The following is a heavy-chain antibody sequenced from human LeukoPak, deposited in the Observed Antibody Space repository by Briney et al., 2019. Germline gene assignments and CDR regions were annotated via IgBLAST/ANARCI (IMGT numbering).Heavy chain of an antibody. D-gene: IGHD6-19*01. Sequence: PGGSLRLSCAASGFTFSSYGMNWVRQAPGKGLEWISFISSSSSTIYYADSVKGRFTISRDNAKNSLYLQLNSLRAEDTAVYYCARGWISSGWFSDIGSWGQGTLVTVSS. V-gene: IGHV3-48*01. J-gene: IGHJ5*01. CDR1: GFTFSSYG. CDR2: ISSSSSTI. CDR3: ARGWISSGWFSDIGS.